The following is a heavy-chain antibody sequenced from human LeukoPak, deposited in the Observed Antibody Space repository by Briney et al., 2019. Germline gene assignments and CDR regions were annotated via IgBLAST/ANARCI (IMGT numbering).Heavy chain of an antibody. D-gene: IGHD5-12*01. CDR3: AKDLDIVASITGN. CDR1: GFTFGSYA. Sequence: GGCLRLSCAASGFTFGSYAMSWVRQAPGKGLEWVSGVSGSGGSTYYADSVKGRFTISRDNSKNTLYLQMNSLRAEDTAVYYCAKDLDIVASITGNWGQGTLVTVSS. J-gene: IGHJ4*02. CDR2: VSGSGGST. V-gene: IGHV3-23*01.